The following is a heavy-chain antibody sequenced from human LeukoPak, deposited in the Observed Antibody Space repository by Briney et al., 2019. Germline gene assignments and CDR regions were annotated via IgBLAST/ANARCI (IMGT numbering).Heavy chain of an antibody. J-gene: IGHJ4*02. CDR1: GYIFDRYA. CDR3: VRELETMVRGVVVDY. D-gene: IGHD3-10*01. V-gene: IGHV7-4-1*01. CDR2: INTNSGNP. Sequence: GASVKVSCKASGYIFDRYAMNWVRQAPGQGLGWMGWINTNSGNPTYDQGFTGRFVFSLDTSVSTAYLQILNLKAEDTAVYYCVRELETMVRGVVVDYWGQGTLVSVSS.